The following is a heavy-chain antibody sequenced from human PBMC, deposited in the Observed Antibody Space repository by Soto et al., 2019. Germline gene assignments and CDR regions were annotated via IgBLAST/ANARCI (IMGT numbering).Heavy chain of an antibody. J-gene: IGHJ4*02. Sequence: QLQLQESGPGLVKPSETLSLTCTVSGGSISSSSYYWGWIRQPPGKGLEWIGSIYYSGSTYYNPSLKSRVTISVDTSKNQFSLKLSSVTAADTAVYYCARHAPHHLRVFGVVIRSGLFDYWGQGTLVTVSS. V-gene: IGHV4-39*01. CDR3: ARHAPHHLRVFGVVIRSGLFDY. CDR1: GGSISSSSYY. CDR2: IYYSGST. D-gene: IGHD3-3*01.